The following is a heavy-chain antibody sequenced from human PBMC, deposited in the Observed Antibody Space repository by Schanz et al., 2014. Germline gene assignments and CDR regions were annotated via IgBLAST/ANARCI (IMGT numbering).Heavy chain of an antibody. Sequence: QVQLVESGGGVVQPGGSLRLSCAASGFPFSSYALHWVRQAPGKGLEWVAVISYDGVNTYYADSVKGRFTISRDNSKNTLYLQINSLRGGHRPVYFWARDNESDLPPPRHDAFDVWGQGTVVTVSS. V-gene: IGHV3-30-3*01. D-gene: IGHD2-21*02. CDR3: ARDNESDLPPPRHDAFDV. J-gene: IGHJ3*01. CDR2: ISYDGVNT. CDR1: GFPFSSYA.